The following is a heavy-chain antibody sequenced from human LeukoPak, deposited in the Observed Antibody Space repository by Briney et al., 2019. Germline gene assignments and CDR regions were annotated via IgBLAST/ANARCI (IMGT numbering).Heavy chain of an antibody. Sequence: GGSLRLSCAASGVTFSSYAMSWVRQAPGKGVGWGSAISGSGGSTYYADSVKGRFTISRDNSKNTLYLQMNSLRAEDTAVYYCAKDKRIAARRTYFDYWGQGTLVTVSS. CDR3: AKDKRIAARRTYFDY. V-gene: IGHV3-23*01. CDR1: GVTFSSYA. J-gene: IGHJ4*02. CDR2: ISGSGGST. D-gene: IGHD6-6*01.